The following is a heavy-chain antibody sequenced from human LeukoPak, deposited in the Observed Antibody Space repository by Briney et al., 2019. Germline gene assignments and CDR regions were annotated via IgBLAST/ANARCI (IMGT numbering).Heavy chain of an antibody. D-gene: IGHD1-26*01. CDR1: GYTFTNYY. V-gene: IGHV1-46*01. CDR2: INPSGGST. CDR3: ARAYSGNLLNWFDP. Sequence: ASVKVSCKASGYTFTNYYMHWVRQAPGQGLEWMGLINPSGGSTTYAQNFQGRVTMTRDMSMSTVYMELSSLRSEDTAVYYCARAYSGNLLNWFDPWGQGTLVTVSS. J-gene: IGHJ5*02.